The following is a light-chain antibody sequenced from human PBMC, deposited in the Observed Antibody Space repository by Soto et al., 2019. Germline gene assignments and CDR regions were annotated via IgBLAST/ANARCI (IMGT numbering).Light chain of an antibody. CDR2: TNS. V-gene: IGLV1-44*01. J-gene: IGLJ1*01. Sequence: QSVLTQPPSASGTPGQRITISCSGSGSNIGSNSVTWYQQFPRTAPKLLIYTNSQRPSGVPDRFSGSKSGTSASLAISGLQSGDEADYYCATLDDSLNGYVFGTGTKLTVL. CDR3: ATLDDSLNGYV. CDR1: GSNIGSNS.